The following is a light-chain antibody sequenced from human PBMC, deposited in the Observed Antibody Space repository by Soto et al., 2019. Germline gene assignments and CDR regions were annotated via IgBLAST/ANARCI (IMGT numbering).Light chain of an antibody. V-gene: IGKV3-15*01. J-gene: IGKJ3*01. CDR1: QSVSSD. CDR2: GAS. CDR3: QQYHDWPPIT. Sequence: EIVMTQSPDTLSVSPGEGATLSCRASQSVSSDLAWYQQKPGQSPRLLMYGASTRATDIPARFSGGGSGTEFTLTISSLQSEDVAIYYCQQYHDWPPITFGPGTKVEIK.